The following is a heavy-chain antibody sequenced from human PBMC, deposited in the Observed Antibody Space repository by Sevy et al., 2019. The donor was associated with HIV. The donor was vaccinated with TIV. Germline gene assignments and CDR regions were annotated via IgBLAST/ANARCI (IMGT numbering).Heavy chain of an antibody. CDR2: TYYRSKWYN. CDR1: GDSVSSNSAA. Sequence: SQTLSLTCAISGDSVSSNSAAWNWIRQSPSRGLEWLGRTYYRSKWYNDYAVSVKSRITINPDTSKNQFSLQLNSVTPEDTAVYYCARESDYSSSWYLSDDVAFDIWGQWTMVTVSS. J-gene: IGHJ3*02. CDR3: ARESDYSSSWYLSDDVAFDI. V-gene: IGHV6-1*01. D-gene: IGHD6-13*01.